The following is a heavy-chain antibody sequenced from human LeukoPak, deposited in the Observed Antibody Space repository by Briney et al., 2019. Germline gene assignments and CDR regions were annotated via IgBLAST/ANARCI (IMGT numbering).Heavy chain of an antibody. Sequence: GASVKVSCKASGYTFSSYGISWVRQAPGQGLEWMGWISVYNGNTNYAQKLQGRVTMTTDTSTSTAYMELRSLSSDDTAVYYCARGTIFGVVPDYWGQGTLVTVSS. J-gene: IGHJ4*02. CDR3: ARGTIFGVVPDY. D-gene: IGHD3-3*01. CDR2: ISVYNGNT. V-gene: IGHV1-18*01. CDR1: GYTFSSYG.